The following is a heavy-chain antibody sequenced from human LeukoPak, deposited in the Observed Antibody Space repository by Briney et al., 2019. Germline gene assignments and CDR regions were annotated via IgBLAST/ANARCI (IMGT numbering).Heavy chain of an antibody. CDR1: GSSINSGNYY. CDR3: AGVSYGSGSYYPLFDY. J-gene: IGHJ4*02. CDR2: SYFIGST. V-gene: IGHV4-61*02. Sequence: PSETLSLTCTVSGSSINSGNYYWSWIRQPAGKGLEWIGRSYFIGSTNYNPSLKSRVTISVDMSKNQFSLKLSSVTAADTAVYYCAGVSYGSGSYYPLFDYWGQGTLVTVSS. D-gene: IGHD3-10*01.